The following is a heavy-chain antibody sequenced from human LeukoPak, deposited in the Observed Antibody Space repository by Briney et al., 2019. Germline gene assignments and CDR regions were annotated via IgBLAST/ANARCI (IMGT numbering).Heavy chain of an antibody. V-gene: IGHV3-48*01. CDR2: ISSSSSTI. CDR1: GFSFSSYS. J-gene: IGHJ4*02. CDR3: AKDQDYYYFDY. Sequence: GGSLRLSCAASGFSFSSYSTNWVRQAPGKGLEWVSYISSSSSTIYYADSVKGRITISRDNAKNSLYLQMNSLRAEDTAVYYCAKDQDYYYFDYWGQGTLVTVSS. D-gene: IGHD2/OR15-2a*01.